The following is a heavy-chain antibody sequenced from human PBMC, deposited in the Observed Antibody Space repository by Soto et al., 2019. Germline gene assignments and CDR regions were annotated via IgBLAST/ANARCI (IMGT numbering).Heavy chain of an antibody. D-gene: IGHD6-25*01. V-gene: IGHV3-53*04. CDR2: IYSGGST. Sequence: GGSLRLSCAASGFTVSSNYMSWVRQAPGKGLEWVSVIYSGGSTYYADSVKGRFTISRHNSKNTLYLQMNSLRAEDTAVYYCARAPPSPSIAAGHDAFDIWGQGTMVTVSS. CDR3: ARAPPSPSIAAGHDAFDI. CDR1: GFTVSSNY. J-gene: IGHJ3*02.